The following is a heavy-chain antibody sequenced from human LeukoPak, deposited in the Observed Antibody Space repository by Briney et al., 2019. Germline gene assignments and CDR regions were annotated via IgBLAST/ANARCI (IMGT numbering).Heavy chain of an antibody. V-gene: IGHV3-23*03. CDR1: GFTFSSFA. CDR3: AKAQGAWYYFDS. CDR2: FTTGANYT. D-gene: IGHD6-13*01. Sequence: GGSLGLSCAASGFTFSSFAMSWVRQAPGKGLEWVSVFTTGANYTYYADSVKGRFTMTRDNPKNTIFLQLNNVRADDTAVYFCAKAQGAWYYFDSWGQGTLVTVSS. J-gene: IGHJ4*02.